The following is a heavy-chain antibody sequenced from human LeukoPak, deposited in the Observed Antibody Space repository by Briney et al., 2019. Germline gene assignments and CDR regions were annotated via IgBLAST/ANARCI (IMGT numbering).Heavy chain of an antibody. V-gene: IGHV4-39*01. J-gene: IGHJ4*02. Sequence: PSETLSLTCTVSGGSISSSSYYWGWIRQPPGKGLEWIGSIYYSGSTYYNPSLKSRVTISVDTSKNQFSLKLSSVTAADTAVYYCARHYDFWSGYYVDYWGQGTLATVSS. CDR1: GGSISSSSYY. CDR2: IYYSGST. D-gene: IGHD3-3*01. CDR3: ARHYDFWSGYYVDY.